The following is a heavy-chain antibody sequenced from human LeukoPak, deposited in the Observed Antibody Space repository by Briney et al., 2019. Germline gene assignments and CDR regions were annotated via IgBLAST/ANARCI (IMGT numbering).Heavy chain of an antibody. CDR1: GFTVSSNY. J-gene: IGHJ4*02. Sequence: PGGSLRLSCAASGFTVSSNYMSWVRQAPGKGLEWASVIYAGGNTYYADSVKGRFTISRDNSKNTLYLQMNSLRAEDTAVYYCASMKQWRFDYWGQGTLVTASS. D-gene: IGHD6-19*01. CDR3: ASMKQWRFDY. V-gene: IGHV3-53*01. CDR2: IYAGGNT.